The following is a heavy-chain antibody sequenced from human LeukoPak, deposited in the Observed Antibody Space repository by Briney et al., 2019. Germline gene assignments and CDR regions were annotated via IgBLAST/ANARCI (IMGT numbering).Heavy chain of an antibody. CDR2: IKQDGSEK. V-gene: IGHV3-7*01. CDR3: ARDATTAVGVVYMDV. D-gene: IGHD6-13*01. J-gene: IGHJ6*03. Sequence: GGSLRLSCAASGFTFSSYWMSWVRQAPGKGLEWVANIKQDGSEKYYVDSVKGRFTISRDNAKNSLYLQMDSLRAEDTGVYFCARDATTAVGVVYMDVWGRGTTVTISS. CDR1: GFTFSSYW.